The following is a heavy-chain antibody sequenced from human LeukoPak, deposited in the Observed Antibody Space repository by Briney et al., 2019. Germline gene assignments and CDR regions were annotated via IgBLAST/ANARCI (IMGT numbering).Heavy chain of an antibody. D-gene: IGHD6-13*01. CDR2: IYTSGST. Sequence: SETLSLTCTVSGGSISSGDYYWSWIRQPAGKGLEWIGRIYTSGSTNYNPSLKSRVTMSVDTSKNQFSLKLSSVTAADTAVYYCARGPAAGNGIFDYWGQGTLVTVSS. CDR3: ARGPAAGNGIFDY. V-gene: IGHV4-61*02. CDR1: GGSISSGDYY. J-gene: IGHJ4*02.